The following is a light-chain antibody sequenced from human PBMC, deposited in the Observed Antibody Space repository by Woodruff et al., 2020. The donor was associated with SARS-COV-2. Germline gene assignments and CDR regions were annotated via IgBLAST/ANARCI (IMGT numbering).Light chain of an antibody. CDR1: SISAW. Sequence: SISAWLAWYQQKPGKAPKLLIYKASSLQSGVPSRFSGSGSGTEFTLTIRSLQPEDFAVYYCQQYGSSLWTFGQGTKVEIK. CDR2: KAS. J-gene: IGKJ1*01. V-gene: IGKV1-5*03. CDR3: QQYGSSLWT.